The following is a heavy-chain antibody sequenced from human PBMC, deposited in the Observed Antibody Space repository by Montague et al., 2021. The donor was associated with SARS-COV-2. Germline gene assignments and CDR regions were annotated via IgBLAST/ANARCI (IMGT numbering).Heavy chain of an antibody. CDR3: VRADRRDPDTPHLYYYKGMDL. J-gene: IGHJ6*02. CDR1: GDSITNNYY. V-gene: IGHV4-38-2*02. Sequence: ETLSLTCTVSGDSITNNYYWGWIRQPPGKGLEWIGTIYHSGTTYYNPSLKSRVTISVDTSKNQVSLNLRSVTAADTAVYFCVRADRRDPDTPHLYYYKGMDLWGQGPTVTASS. D-gene: IGHD2-15*01. CDR2: IYHSGTT.